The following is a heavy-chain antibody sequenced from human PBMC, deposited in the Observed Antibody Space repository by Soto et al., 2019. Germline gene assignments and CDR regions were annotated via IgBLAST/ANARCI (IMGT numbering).Heavy chain of an antibody. CDR2: INPKFGDT. Sequence: QVQLVQSGAEVKEPGDSVRVSCEASGYTFTAYYIHWVRQAPGQGLEWMGWINPKFGDTTYAQDFQGRVTMTRDMSISTVYMELSRLTSDDTAMYYCARNMDYYYGPGSGNGHGIWGQGTTVTVFS. D-gene: IGHD3-10*01. J-gene: IGHJ6*02. CDR3: ARNMDYYYGPGSGNGHGI. CDR1: GYTFTAYY. V-gene: IGHV1-2*02.